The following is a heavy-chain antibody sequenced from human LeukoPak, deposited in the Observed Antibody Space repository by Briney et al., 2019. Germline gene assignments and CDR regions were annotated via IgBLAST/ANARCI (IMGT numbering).Heavy chain of an antibody. V-gene: IGHV3-48*03. CDR2: ISSSGSTI. Sequence: PGGSLRLSCAASGFTFSSYEMNWVRQAPGKGLEWVSYISSSGSTIYYADSVKGRFTISRDNAKNSLYLQMNSLRAEDTAVYYCARDCGQGFYGDYVGLYYYYYMDVWGKGTTVTVSS. J-gene: IGHJ6*03. CDR1: GFTFSSYE. D-gene: IGHD4-17*01. CDR3: ARDCGQGFYGDYVGLYYYYYMDV.